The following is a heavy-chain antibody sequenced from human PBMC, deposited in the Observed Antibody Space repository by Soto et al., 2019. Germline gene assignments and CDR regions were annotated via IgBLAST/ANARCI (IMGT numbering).Heavy chain of an antibody. V-gene: IGHV1-46*01. CDR2: INPSGGST. J-gene: IGHJ4*02. CDR1: GYTFTSYY. CDR3: ARDRGYGGNPKYYFGY. D-gene: IGHD2-15*01. Sequence: ASVKVSCKASGYTFTSYYMHWVRQAPGQGLEWMGIINPSGGSTSYAQKFQGRVTMTRDTSTSTVYMELSSLRSEDTAVYYCARDRGYGGNPKYYFGYWGQGTLVTVSS.